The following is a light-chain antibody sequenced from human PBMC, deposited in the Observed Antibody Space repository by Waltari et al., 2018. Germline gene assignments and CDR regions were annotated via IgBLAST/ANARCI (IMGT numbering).Light chain of an antibody. CDR3: QSYDTTLSVV. Sequence: QSVLTQPPSVSGAPGQRVTISCSGSGSNIGAGYDVHWYRQLPGNAPTLLIYGVNTRPPGVPARFSGSQFDTSASLAIAGLQADDEADYYCQSYDTTLSVVFGGGTKLTVL. CDR2: GVN. J-gene: IGLJ2*01. CDR1: GSNIGAGYD. V-gene: IGLV1-40*01.